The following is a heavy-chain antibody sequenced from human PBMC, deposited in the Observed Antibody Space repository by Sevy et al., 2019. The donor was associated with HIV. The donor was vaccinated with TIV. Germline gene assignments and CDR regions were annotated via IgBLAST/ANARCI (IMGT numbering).Heavy chain of an antibody. J-gene: IGHJ4*02. CDR2: IKQDAGQK. V-gene: IGHV3-7*01. D-gene: IGHD1-7*01. Sequence: GGSLRLSCAASGFTFSKYWMCWVRQAPGKGLEWVAKIKQDAGQKYYVDSVKGRFTISRDNAKNSLYLQMNSLRAEDTAVYFCARDDGNYYFHYWGQGTLVTVSS. CDR3: ARDDGNYYFHY. CDR1: GFTFSKYW.